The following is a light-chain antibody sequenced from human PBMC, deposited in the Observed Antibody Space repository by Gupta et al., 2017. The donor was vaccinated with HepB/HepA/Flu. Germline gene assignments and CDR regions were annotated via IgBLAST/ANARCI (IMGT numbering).Light chain of an antibody. CDR3: QQSYSSPLT. V-gene: IGKV1-39*01. CDR2: AAS. Sequence: DIQMTQSPSSLSASLEDRVTITCRVSQSISSYLNWYQQKPGKAPKLLIYAASSLQSGVPSRFSGSGSGTDFTLTISSLQPEDFATYYCQQSYSSPLTFGGGTKVEIK. J-gene: IGKJ4*01. CDR1: QSISSY.